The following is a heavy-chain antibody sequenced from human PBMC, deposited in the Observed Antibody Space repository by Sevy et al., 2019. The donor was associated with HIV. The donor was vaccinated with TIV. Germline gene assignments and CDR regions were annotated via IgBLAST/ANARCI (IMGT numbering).Heavy chain of an antibody. V-gene: IGHV3-7*01. CDR3: ARHVSESWDY. J-gene: IGHJ4*02. CDR2: IKEDGSET. Sequence: GESLKISCAASGFTFRTNWMTWVRQAAGKRLEWVANIKEDGSETYYVDSVEGRFTISRDNARNSLYLQMNSLRAEDTAVYYCARHVSESWDYWGRGTLVTVSS. D-gene: IGHD3-10*01. CDR1: GFTFRTNW.